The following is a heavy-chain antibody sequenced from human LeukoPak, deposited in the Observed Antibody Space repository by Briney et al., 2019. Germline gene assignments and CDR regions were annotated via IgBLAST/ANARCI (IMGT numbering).Heavy chain of an antibody. CDR2: ISYDGSNK. CDR1: GFTFSSYG. Sequence: GGSLRLSCAASGFTFSSYGMHWVRQAPGKGLEGVAVISYDGSNKYYADSVKGRFTISRDNSKNTLYLQMNSLRAEDTAVYYCAKDLGNGIAVAGLDYWGQGTLVTVPS. V-gene: IGHV3-30*18. D-gene: IGHD6-19*01. CDR3: AKDLGNGIAVAGLDY. J-gene: IGHJ4*02.